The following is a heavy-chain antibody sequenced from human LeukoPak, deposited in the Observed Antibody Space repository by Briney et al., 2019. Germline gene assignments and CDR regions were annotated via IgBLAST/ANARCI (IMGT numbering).Heavy chain of an antibody. CDR2: ISDSGGGT. CDR3: AKLPGRAADY. Sequence: GGSLRLSCAASGFTFSSYVMNWVRQAPGKGLEWVSGISDSGGGTYYADSVKGRFTISRDNSKNTLYLQMNSLRAEDTAVYYCAKLPGRAADYWGQGTLLTVSS. J-gene: IGHJ4*02. V-gene: IGHV3-23*01. CDR1: GFTFSSYV.